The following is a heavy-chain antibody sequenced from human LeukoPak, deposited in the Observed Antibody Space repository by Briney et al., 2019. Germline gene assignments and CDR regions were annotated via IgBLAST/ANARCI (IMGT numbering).Heavy chain of an antibody. D-gene: IGHD2-21*02. V-gene: IGHV3-7*01. CDR3: ARDHNYFGSDRYYDAFDI. Sequence: GWSLRLSCLGSGCSIIGFWMTWVRQAPGKGLEWVANIRGDGSRLYYVDSVKGRFTISRDNAKNSLYLQMSNLRAEDTSVYYCARDHNYFGSDRYYDAFDIWGQGTMVTVSS. CDR1: GCSIIGFW. J-gene: IGHJ3*02. CDR2: IRGDGSRL.